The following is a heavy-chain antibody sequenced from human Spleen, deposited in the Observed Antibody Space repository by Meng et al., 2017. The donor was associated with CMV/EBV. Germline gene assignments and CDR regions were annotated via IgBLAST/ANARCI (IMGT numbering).Heavy chain of an antibody. CDR1: GFTFDDYG. CDR2: INWNGGST. CDR3: ARRGYCSSTSCYLGYYYGMDV. Sequence: ETLSLTCAASGFTFDDYGMSWVRQAPGKGLEWVSGINWNGGSTGYADSVKGRFTISRDNAKNSLYLQMNSLRAEDTALYYCARRGYCSSTSCYLGYYYGMDVWGQGTTVTVSS. V-gene: IGHV3-20*04. D-gene: IGHD2-2*01. J-gene: IGHJ6*02.